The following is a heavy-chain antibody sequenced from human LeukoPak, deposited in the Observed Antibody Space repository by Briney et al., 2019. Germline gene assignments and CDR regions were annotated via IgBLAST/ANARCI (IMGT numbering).Heavy chain of an antibody. CDR1: GFTFSSYW. J-gene: IGHJ4*02. CDR2: IASDGSST. CDR3: AREGPGYYDSSGHYS. D-gene: IGHD3-22*01. Sequence: PGGSLRLSCAASGFTFSSYWMNWVRQAPGKGLVWVSRIASDGSSTTYADSVKGRFSISRDNAKNTLYLQMNSLRVEDTAVYYCAREGPGYYDSSGHYSWGQGTLVTVSS. V-gene: IGHV3-74*01.